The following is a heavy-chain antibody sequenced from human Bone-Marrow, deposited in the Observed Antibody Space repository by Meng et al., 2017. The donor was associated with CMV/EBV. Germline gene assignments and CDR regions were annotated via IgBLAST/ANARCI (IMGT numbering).Heavy chain of an antibody. V-gene: IGHV1-2*02. CDR1: GYAFTGYY. Sequence: ASVKVSCKASGYAFTGYYMHWVRQAPGQGLEWMGWINPNSDGTNYAQKFQGRVTMTRDTSISTAYMELSRLRSDDTAVYYCARDRNRDGYNSPLNYWGQGTLVTVSS. CDR3: ARDRNRDGYNSPLNY. J-gene: IGHJ4*02. D-gene: IGHD5-24*01. CDR2: INPNSDGT.